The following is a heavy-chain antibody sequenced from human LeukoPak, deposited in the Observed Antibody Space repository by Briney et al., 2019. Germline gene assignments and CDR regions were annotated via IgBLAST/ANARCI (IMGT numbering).Heavy chain of an antibody. D-gene: IGHD3-22*01. J-gene: IGHJ4*02. Sequence: PGRSLRLSCAASGFTFSSYGMHWVRQAPGKGLEWVAVIWYDGSNKYYADSVKGRFTISRDNPKNTLYLQMNSLRAEDTAVYYCARDEADYDSSGYFFYWGQGTLVTVSS. CDR1: GFTFSSYG. CDR3: ARDEADYDSSGYFFY. V-gene: IGHV3-33*01. CDR2: IWYDGSNK.